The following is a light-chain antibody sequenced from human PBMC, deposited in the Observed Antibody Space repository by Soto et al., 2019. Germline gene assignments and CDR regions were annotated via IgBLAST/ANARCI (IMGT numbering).Light chain of an antibody. J-gene: IGLJ1*01. CDR1: SSDVGAYNL. CDR3: CSYAGGSTLYV. V-gene: IGLV2-23*02. CDR2: EVS. Sequence: QSALTRPASVSGSPGQSITISCTGASSDVGAYNLVSWYQQHPGKAPKLMISEVSQRPSGVSNRFSGSKSGNAASLTISGLQAEDEADYYCCSYAGGSTLYVFGTGTKLTVL.